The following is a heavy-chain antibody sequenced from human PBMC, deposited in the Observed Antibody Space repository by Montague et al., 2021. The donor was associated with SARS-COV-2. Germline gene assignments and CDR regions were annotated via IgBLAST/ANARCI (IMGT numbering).Heavy chain of an antibody. J-gene: IGHJ5*02. CDR3: ARILVAAAGSPFDP. Sequence: ALVKPRQTLTLTCTFSGFSLSTSGMCVSWIRQPPGKALEWLARIDWDDDKYYSTSLKTRLTISKDTSKNQVVLTMTNMDPVDTATYYCARILVAAAGSPFDPWGQGTLVTVSS. CDR1: GFSLSTSGMC. D-gene: IGHD6-13*01. V-gene: IGHV2-70*11. CDR2: IDWDDDK.